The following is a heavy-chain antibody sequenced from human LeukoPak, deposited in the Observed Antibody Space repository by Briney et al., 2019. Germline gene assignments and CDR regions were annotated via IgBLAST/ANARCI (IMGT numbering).Heavy chain of an antibody. CDR2: ISTSSDTI. Sequence: TGAYLRLSCAAAGFTFSTYSMDWVRQTPGKGLEWLSHISTSSDTIYYADSVKGRFTISRDNAKDSLYLQMNSLRDEDTAVYYCARGWLSNTFDCWGQGTLVTVSS. D-gene: IGHD6-19*01. CDR3: ARGWLSNTFDC. V-gene: IGHV3-48*02. CDR1: GFTFSTYS. J-gene: IGHJ4*02.